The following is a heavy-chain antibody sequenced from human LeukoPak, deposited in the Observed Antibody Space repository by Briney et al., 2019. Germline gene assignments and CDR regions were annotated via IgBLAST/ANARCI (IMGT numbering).Heavy chain of an antibody. CDR3: ARAARTSVRGVSNAFDI. D-gene: IGHD3-10*01. Sequence: GASVTVSCKTSGYTFSAFYMHWVRQAPGQGPEWMGWINPDSGGSEYGQKFQGRVTFTSDTSSTTIYMEVRSLKSDDTAVYYCARAARTSVRGVSNAFDIWGQGTMVTVSS. J-gene: IGHJ3*02. CDR1: GYTFSAFY. CDR2: INPDSGGS. V-gene: IGHV1-2*02.